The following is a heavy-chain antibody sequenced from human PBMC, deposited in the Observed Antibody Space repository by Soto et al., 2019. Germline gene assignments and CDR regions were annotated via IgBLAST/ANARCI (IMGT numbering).Heavy chain of an antibody. Sequence: GGSLRLSCAASGFTCGSNWMSWVRQAPGKGLEWVANIKRDGSEKYYVDPVKGRFTISRDNAKNTLYLQMNSLRADDTAVYYCASLEWESSGYADYWGQGTQATVSS. CDR2: IKRDGSEK. V-gene: IGHV3-7*03. D-gene: IGHD5-12*01. CDR3: ASLEWESSGYADY. J-gene: IGHJ4*02. CDR1: GFTCGSNW.